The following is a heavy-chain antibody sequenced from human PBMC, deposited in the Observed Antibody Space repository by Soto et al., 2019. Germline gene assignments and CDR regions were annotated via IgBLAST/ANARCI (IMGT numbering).Heavy chain of an antibody. V-gene: IGHV4-30-4*01. Sequence: QVQLQESGPGLVKPSQTLSLTCTVSGGSVSSNDYYWSWIRQPPGKGLEWIGSIYYSGFTDYNPSFKRRLTISIDTSRHRFTLRLSSVTAADTAVYWVARDNGLVTSDWGQGTRVTVSS. D-gene: IGHD4-17*01. CDR2: IYYSGFT. CDR1: GGSVSSNDYY. J-gene: IGHJ4*02. CDR3: ARDNGLVTSD.